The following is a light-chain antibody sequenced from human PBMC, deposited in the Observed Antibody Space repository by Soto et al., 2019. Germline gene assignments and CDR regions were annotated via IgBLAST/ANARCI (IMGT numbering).Light chain of an antibody. CDR2: GDS. CDR3: QSYDSSLSGWV. Sequence: QSVLTQPPSVSGAPGQRVTISCTGSSSNIGAGYDVHWYQQFSGTAPKLLIYGDSIRPSGVPDRFSGSKSGTSASLAITGLQAEDEADYYCQSYDSSLSGWVFGGGTKLTVL. V-gene: IGLV1-40*01. CDR1: SSNIGAGYD. J-gene: IGLJ3*02.